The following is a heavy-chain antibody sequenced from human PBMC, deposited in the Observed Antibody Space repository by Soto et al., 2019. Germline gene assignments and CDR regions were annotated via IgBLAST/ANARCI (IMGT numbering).Heavy chain of an antibody. J-gene: IGHJ2*01. D-gene: IGHD2-15*01. Sequence: QVQLVQSGAEVKKPGSSVKVSCKASGGTFSSYAISWVRQAPGQGLEWMGGIIPIFGTANYAQKFQGRVTITADESTSTGSIEQSGLRSEDTAVYYCAGVQVVATPLGYWYFDFWGRGTLVTVSS. V-gene: IGHV1-69*01. CDR1: GGTFSSYA. CDR3: AGVQVVATPLGYWYFDF. CDR2: IIPIFGTA.